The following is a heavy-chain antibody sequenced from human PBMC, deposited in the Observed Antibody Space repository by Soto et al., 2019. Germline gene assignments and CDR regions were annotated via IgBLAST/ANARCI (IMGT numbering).Heavy chain of an antibody. J-gene: IGHJ3*02. CDR3: ANMDYGEYGTGAFDI. D-gene: IGHD4-17*01. CDR2: IKQDGSEN. V-gene: IGHV3-7*01. Sequence: EVQLVESGGGLVQPGGSLRLSCAASGFTFRSYWMSWVRQTPGKGLEWVANIKQDGSENYYVDSVKGRFTISRDNAENSLYLQMKSLRVDDTAVYYCANMDYGEYGTGAFDIWGQGTMVTVSS. CDR1: GFTFRSYW.